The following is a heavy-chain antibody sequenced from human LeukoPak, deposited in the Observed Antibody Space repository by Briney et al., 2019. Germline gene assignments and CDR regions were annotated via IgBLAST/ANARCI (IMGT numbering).Heavy chain of an antibody. CDR1: GGSISSYY. V-gene: IGHV4-59*01. CDR2: IYYSGST. J-gene: IGHJ4*02. D-gene: IGHD3-3*01. CDR3: AREAGTYYDFWSGYYRGPSFDY. Sequence: SETLSLTCTVSGGSISSYYWSWIRQPPGKGLEWIGYIYYSGSTNYNPSLKSRVTISVDTFKNQFSLKLSSVTAADTAVYYCAREAGTYYDFWSGYYRGPSFDYWGQGTLVTVSS.